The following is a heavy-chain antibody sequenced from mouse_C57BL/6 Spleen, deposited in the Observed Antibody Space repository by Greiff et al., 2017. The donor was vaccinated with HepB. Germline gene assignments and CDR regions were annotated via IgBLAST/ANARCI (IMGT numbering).Heavy chain of an antibody. CDR3: ARNPLYYYGSSYFAY. CDR1: GYTFTDYY. CDR2: INPNNGGT. V-gene: IGHV1-26*01. Sequence: EVQLQQSGPELVKPGASVKISCKASGYTFTDYYMNWVKQSHGKSLEWIGDINPNNGGTSYNQKFKGKATLTVDKSSSTAYMELRSLTSEDSAVYYCARNPLYYYGSSYFAYWGQGTLVTVSA. D-gene: IGHD1-1*01. J-gene: IGHJ3*01.